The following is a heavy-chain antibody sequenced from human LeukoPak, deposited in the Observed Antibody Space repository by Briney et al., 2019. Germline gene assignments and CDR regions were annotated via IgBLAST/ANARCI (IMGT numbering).Heavy chain of an antibody. CDR3: ARDASGGSYYYDY. CDR1: GFTFRNYW. J-gene: IGHJ4*02. D-gene: IGHD1-26*01. Sequence: GGSLRLSCAASGFTFRNYWMSWVRQAPGKGLEWVANIKPDGSEKYYVDSVKGRFTISRDNAKNSLYLQMNSLRAEDTAVYYCARDASGGSYYYDYWGQGTLVTVSS. V-gene: IGHV3-7*03. CDR2: IKPDGSEK.